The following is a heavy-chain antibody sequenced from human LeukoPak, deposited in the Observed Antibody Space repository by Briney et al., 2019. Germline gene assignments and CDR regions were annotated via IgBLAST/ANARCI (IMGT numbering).Heavy chain of an antibody. J-gene: IGHJ6*03. CDR1: GFSLSTDGVG. CDR2: IYWNDDK. V-gene: IGHV2-5*01. D-gene: IGHD3-10*01. CDR3: AHSSASRHYGSGSYRYYCYYMDV. Sequence: SGPTPVKPTQTLTLTCTFSGFSLSTDGVGVGWIRQPPGKALEWLALIYWNDDKRYSPSLKSRLTITKDTSKNQVVLTMTNMDPVDTAPYYCAHSSASRHYGSGSYRYYCYYMDVWGKGTTVTVSS.